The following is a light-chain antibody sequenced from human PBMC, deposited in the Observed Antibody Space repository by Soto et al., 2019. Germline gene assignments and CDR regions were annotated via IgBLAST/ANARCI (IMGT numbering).Light chain of an antibody. V-gene: IGLV1-40*01. J-gene: IGLJ1*01. CDR1: SSNIGAGYD. Sequence: QSVLTQPPSVSGAPGQRVTLSCTGSSSNIGAGYDVHWYQQLPGTAPKLLIYGNSNRPSGVPDRFSGSKSGTSASLAITGLQAEDEADYDCQSYDSSLSGFYVFGTGTKVTVL. CDR2: GNS. CDR3: QSYDSSLSGFYV.